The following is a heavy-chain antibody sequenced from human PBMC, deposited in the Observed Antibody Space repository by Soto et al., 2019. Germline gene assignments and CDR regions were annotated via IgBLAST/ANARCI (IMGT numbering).Heavy chain of an antibody. CDR3: ARQYSSGWYYFDY. D-gene: IGHD6-19*01. Sequence: SETLSLTCTVSGGSISSSSYYWGWIRQPPGKGLEWIGSIYYSGNTYYNPSLKSRVTISVDTSKNRFSLKLSSVTAADTAVYYCARQYSSGWYYFDYWGQGTLVTVSS. J-gene: IGHJ4*02. V-gene: IGHV4-39*01. CDR1: GGSISSSSYY. CDR2: IYYSGNT.